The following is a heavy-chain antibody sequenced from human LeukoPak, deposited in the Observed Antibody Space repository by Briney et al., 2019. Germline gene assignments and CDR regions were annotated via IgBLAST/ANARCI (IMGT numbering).Heavy chain of an antibody. J-gene: IGHJ6*03. CDR3: ARAVPVVHPYYYYYMDV. CDR1: GGSISSYF. D-gene: IGHD2-2*01. V-gene: IGHV4-59*01. Sequence: SETLCLTCTVSGGSISSYFWSWIWHPPGEGLEWVWYIYYSGSTNYYPSLNSRVTISVDPSKRQFSLKLSSVTAEDTAVYYCARAVPVVHPYYYYYMDVWGKGTTVTVSS. CDR2: IYYSGST.